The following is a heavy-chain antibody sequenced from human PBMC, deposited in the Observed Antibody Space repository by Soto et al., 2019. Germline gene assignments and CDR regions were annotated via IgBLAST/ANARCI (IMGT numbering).Heavy chain of an antibody. D-gene: IGHD6-13*01. CDR2: ISGSGGST. CDR1: GFTFSSYA. V-gene: IGHV3-23*01. CDR3: AKDRIAAVGCFDY. J-gene: IGHJ4*02. Sequence: PGGSLRLSCAASGFTFSSYAMTWVRQAPGKGLEWVSGISGSGGSTYYADSVKGRFTISRDNSKNTLYLQMNSLRAEDTAVCYCAKDRIAAVGCFDYWGQGTRVTVSS.